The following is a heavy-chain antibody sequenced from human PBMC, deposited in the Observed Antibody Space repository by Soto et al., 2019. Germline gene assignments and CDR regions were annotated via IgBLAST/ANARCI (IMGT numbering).Heavy chain of an antibody. Sequence: SETLSLTCTVSGFSINTNYYWGWIRQPPGKGLEWIGSIWHSGSVYYNPPLKSRVTMSIDTSKNEFSLRPNSMTAADPAVYFWARPGTYHRFWGGDYWGLGPLAPVSP. CDR1: GFSINTNYY. CDR2: IWHSGSV. CDR3: ARPGTYHRFWGGDY. J-gene: IGHJ4*02. D-gene: IGHD3-10*01. V-gene: IGHV4-38-2*02.